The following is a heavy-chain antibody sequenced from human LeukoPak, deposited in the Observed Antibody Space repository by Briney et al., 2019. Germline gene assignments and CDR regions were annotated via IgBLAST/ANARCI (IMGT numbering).Heavy chain of an antibody. J-gene: IGHJ4*02. V-gene: IGHV4-4*02. CDR2: IYHSGST. CDR1: GGSISSSNW. CDR3: ARGGDWGYRNTWFGFDY. Sequence: SGTLSLTCAVSGGSISSSNWWSWVRQPPGKGLEWIGEIYHSGSTNYNPSLKSRVTISVDTSKNQFSLKLNSVTAADTAVYYCARGGDWGYRNTWFGFDYWGQGTLVTVSS. D-gene: IGHD3-10*01.